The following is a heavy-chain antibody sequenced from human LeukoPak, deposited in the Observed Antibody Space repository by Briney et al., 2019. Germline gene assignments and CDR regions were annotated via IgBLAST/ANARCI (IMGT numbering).Heavy chain of an antibody. D-gene: IGHD1-26*01. V-gene: IGHV1-18*01. CDR2: ISAYNGNT. CDR3: ARDKGIVGATTGGD. J-gene: IGHJ4*02. CDR1: GYTFTSYG. Sequence: ASVKVSCKASGYTFTSYGISWVRQAPGQGLEWMGWISAYNGNTNYAQKLQGRVTMTTDTSTSTAYMELRSLRSDDTAVYYCARDKGIVGATTGGDWGQGTLVTVSS.